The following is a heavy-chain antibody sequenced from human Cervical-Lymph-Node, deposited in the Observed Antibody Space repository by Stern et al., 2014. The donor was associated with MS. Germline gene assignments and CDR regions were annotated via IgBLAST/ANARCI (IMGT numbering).Heavy chain of an antibody. J-gene: IGHJ4*02. D-gene: IGHD1-26*01. V-gene: IGHV1-8*01. CDR1: GYTFTSYD. CDR2: MNPYSGTA. CDR3: ARGLELLSLDY. Sequence: VQLVESGAEVKKPGASVKVSCKASGYTFTSYDINWVRQGTGQGLEWMGWMNPYSGTAVYAQKVQGRVTMTRDTSTSTASLELPSLRSEDTAVFYCARGLELLSLDYWGQGTLVTVSS.